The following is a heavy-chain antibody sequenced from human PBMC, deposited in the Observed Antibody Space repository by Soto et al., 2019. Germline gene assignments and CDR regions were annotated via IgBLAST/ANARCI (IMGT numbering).Heavy chain of an antibody. D-gene: IGHD5-12*01. V-gene: IGHV3-23*01. CDR2: ISGSGGST. J-gene: IGHJ6*02. CDR3: AKSGGYDYYYYYGMDV. CDR1: GFTFSSYA. Sequence: GGSLRLSCAASGFTFSSYAMSWVRQAPGKGLEWVSAISGSGGSTYYADSVKGRFTIPRDNSKNTLYLQMNSLRAEDTAVYYCAKSGGYDYYYYYGMDVWGQGTTVTVSS.